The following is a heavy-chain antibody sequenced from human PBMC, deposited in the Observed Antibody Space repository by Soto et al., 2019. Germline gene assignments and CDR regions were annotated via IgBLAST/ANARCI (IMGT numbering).Heavy chain of an antibody. Sequence: GGSLRLSCAASGFTFSDYYMSWIRQAPGKGLEWVSYISSSGSTIYYADSVKGRFTISRDNAKNSLYLQMNSLRAEDTAVYYCVYHSNYNDPHRFDPWGQGTLVTVYS. CDR1: GFTFSDYY. V-gene: IGHV3-11*01. D-gene: IGHD4-4*01. CDR3: VYHSNYNDPHRFDP. CDR2: ISSSGSTI. J-gene: IGHJ5*02.